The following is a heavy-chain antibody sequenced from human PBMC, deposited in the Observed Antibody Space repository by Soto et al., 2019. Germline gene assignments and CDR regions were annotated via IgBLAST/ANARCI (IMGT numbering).Heavy chain of an antibody. J-gene: IGHJ4*02. Sequence: EVQLLESGGGLVQPGGSLRLSCAASGFTFSSYAMSWVRQAPGKGLEWVSAISGSGGSTYYADSVKGRFTISRDNSKNSLYLQMNSLRAEDTAVYYCAKGKGAVGSSSVDFDYWGQGTLVTVSS. CDR3: AKGKGAVGSSSVDFDY. V-gene: IGHV3-23*01. CDR1: GFTFSSYA. CDR2: ISGSGGST. D-gene: IGHD6-6*01.